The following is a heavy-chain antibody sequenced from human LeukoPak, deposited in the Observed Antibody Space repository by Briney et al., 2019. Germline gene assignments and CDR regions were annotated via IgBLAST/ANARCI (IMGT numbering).Heavy chain of an antibody. D-gene: IGHD4-23*01. CDR3: ASDSYGGNPEVISWHFDL. CDR1: GLTFSSYS. CDR2: ISSSSSTI. J-gene: IGHJ2*01. Sequence: GGSLRLSCAASGLTFSSYSMNWGRQAPGRGLEWGSYISSSSSTIYYADSVKGRFTISRDNAKNSLYLQRNSLRAEHTAGYYCASDSYGGNPEVISWHFDLWGRGTLVSVSS. V-gene: IGHV3-48*04.